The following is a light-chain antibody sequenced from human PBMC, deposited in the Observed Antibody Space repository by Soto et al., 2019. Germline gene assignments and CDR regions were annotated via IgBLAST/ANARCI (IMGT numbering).Light chain of an antibody. Sequence: QSGLTQPPSASGTPGQRVTISCSGSRSNIGSNSVSWYQQFPRTAPRLLIHSNDQRPSGVPDRFSGSKSGTSASLAISGLQSEDEGEYYCAAGDDRLDGLVFGGGTQLTVL. CDR1: RSNIGSNS. CDR3: AAGDDRLDGLV. V-gene: IGLV1-44*01. CDR2: SND. J-gene: IGLJ2*01.